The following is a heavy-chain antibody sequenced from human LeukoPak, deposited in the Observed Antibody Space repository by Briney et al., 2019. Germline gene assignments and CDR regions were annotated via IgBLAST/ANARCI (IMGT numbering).Heavy chain of an antibody. CDR3: ARVLTGAPDAFDI. V-gene: IGHV4-61*01. J-gene: IGHJ3*02. Sequence: PSETLSLTCTVSGGSISSSSYYWSWIRQPPGKGLEWIGYIYYSGSTNYNPSLKSRVTMSVDTSKNQFSLKLSSVTAADTAVYYCARVLTGAPDAFDIWGQGTMVTVSS. CDR2: IYYSGST. CDR1: GGSISSSSYY. D-gene: IGHD7-27*01.